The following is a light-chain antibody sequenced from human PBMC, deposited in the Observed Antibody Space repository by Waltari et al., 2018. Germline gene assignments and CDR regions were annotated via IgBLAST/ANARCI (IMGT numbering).Light chain of an antibody. Sequence: QSALTQPRSVSGSPGQSVPMSCTGTSSDIGDYEDGAWYQQHPGKAPKLIIHDIYRRPSGVPDRFSASKSGNTASLTISGLQADDEADYYCCSYTGRKTWVFGGGTKVTVL. CDR1: SSDIGDYED. V-gene: IGLV2-11*01. CDR2: DIY. J-gene: IGLJ3*02. CDR3: CSYTGRKTWV.